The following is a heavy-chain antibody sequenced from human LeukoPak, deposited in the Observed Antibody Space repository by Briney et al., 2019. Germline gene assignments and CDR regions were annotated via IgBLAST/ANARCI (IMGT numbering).Heavy chain of an antibody. V-gene: IGHV4-59*01. CDR2: ISHSGDT. CDR3: ARGDYDSSGFPWFDP. CDR1: GGAISKYY. Sequence: SETLSLTCTVSGGAISKYYYNWIRQSPGKGLEWIGYISHSGDTNYNPSLTSRVTISIDPSKSHFSLKLSSVTAADTAVYYCARGDYDSSGFPWFDPWGQGTLVTVSS. D-gene: IGHD3-22*01. J-gene: IGHJ5*02.